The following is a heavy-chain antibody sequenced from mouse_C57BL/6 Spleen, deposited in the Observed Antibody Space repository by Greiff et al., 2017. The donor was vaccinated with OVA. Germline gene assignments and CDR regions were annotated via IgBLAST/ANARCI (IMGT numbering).Heavy chain of an antibody. CDR3: ARGTVVATPAWFAY. Sequence: EVMLVESGGGLVKPGGSLKLSCAASGFTFSSYAMSWVRQTPEKRLEWVATISDGGSYTYYPDNVKGRFTISRDNAKNNLYLQMSHLKSEDTAMYYCARGTVVATPAWFAYWGQGTLVTVSA. CDR2: ISDGGSYT. D-gene: IGHD1-1*01. CDR1: GFTFSSYA. J-gene: IGHJ3*01. V-gene: IGHV5-4*03.